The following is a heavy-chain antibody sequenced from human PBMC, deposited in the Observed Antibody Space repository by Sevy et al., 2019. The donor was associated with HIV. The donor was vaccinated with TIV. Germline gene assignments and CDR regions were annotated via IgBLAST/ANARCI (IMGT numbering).Heavy chain of an antibody. V-gene: IGHV1-18*01. Sequence: ASVKVSCKASGYTFTSYGISCVRQAPGQGLEWMGWISAYNGNTNYAQKLQGRVTMTTDTSTSTAYMELRSLRSDDTAVYYCARARSVTPLFDYWGQGTLVTVSS. CDR2: ISAYNGNT. CDR3: ARARSVTPLFDY. J-gene: IGHJ4*02. CDR1: GYTFTSYG. D-gene: IGHD1-26*01.